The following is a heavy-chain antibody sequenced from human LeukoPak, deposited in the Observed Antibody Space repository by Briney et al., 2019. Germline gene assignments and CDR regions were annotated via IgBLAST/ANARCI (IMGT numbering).Heavy chain of an antibody. CDR1: GGSISSYY. V-gene: IGHV4-59*01. CDR3: ARGVYIAAAQYGY. J-gene: IGHJ4*02. CDR2: IYYSGTT. D-gene: IGHD6-13*01. Sequence: PSETLSLTCTVSGGSISSYYWSWIRHPPGKGLEWIGYIYYSGTTNYNSSLKSRVTMSVDTSTNQFSLTLSSVTAAETAVYYCARGVYIAAAQYGYWGQGTLVTVSS.